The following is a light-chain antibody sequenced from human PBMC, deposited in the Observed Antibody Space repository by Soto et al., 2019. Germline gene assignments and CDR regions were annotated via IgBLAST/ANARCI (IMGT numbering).Light chain of an antibody. CDR1: QSVSSN. CDR3: QQYNNWPT. V-gene: IGKV3-15*01. Sequence: EIVMTQSPATLSVSPGERATLSCRASQSVSSNLAWYQQKPGQAPRLLIYGASTRATGIRARFSGSGSGTVFTLTVGSLQSEDFAVYYCQQYNNWPTFGQGTKVEIK. CDR2: GAS. J-gene: IGKJ1*01.